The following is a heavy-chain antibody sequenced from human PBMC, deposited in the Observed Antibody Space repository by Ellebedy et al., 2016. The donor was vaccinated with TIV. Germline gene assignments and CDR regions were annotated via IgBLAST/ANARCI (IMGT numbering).Heavy chain of an antibody. D-gene: IGHD2-21*02. Sequence: GGSLRLSXAASGFTFSSYGMHWVRQAPGKGLEWVAVIWYDGSNKYYADSVKGRFTISRDNSKNTLYLQMNSLRAEDTAVYYCARDQLPLRDIVVVTAPRGGMDVWGQGTTVTVSS. CDR1: GFTFSSYG. V-gene: IGHV3-33*01. CDR3: ARDQLPLRDIVVVTAPRGGMDV. CDR2: IWYDGSNK. J-gene: IGHJ6*02.